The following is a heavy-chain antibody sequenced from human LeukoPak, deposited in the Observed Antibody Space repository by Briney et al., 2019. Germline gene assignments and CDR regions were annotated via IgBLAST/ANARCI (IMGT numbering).Heavy chain of an antibody. CDR1: GGSFSVYY. CDR3: ARAYSSSWYFNWFDP. CDR2: INHSGST. D-gene: IGHD6-13*01. Sequence: SETLSHTCAVYGGSFSVYYWSWIRQPPGKVLEWIGEINHSGSTNYNPSLKTRVTISVDTSKNQFSLKLSSVTAADTAVYFCARAYSSSWYFNWFDPWGQGTLVTVSS. J-gene: IGHJ5*02. V-gene: IGHV4-34*01.